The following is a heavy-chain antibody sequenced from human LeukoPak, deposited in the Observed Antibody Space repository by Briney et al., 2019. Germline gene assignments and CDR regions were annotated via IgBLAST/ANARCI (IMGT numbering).Heavy chain of an antibody. CDR2: ISSTGTYI. Sequence: PGGSLRLSCATSGFTFSSSTFGSYTMTWVRQAPGKGLEWVSSISSTGTYIYYTDSVKGRFTISRDIANSLLYLQMNSLRADDMAVYYCARDLDYSTGFDYWGQGTLVTVSS. D-gene: IGHD4-11*01. CDR3: ARDLDYSTGFDY. CDR1: GFTFSSSTFGSYT. J-gene: IGHJ4*02. V-gene: IGHV3-21*01.